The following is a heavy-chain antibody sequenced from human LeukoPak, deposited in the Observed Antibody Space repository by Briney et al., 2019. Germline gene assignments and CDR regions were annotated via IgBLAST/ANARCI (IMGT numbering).Heavy chain of an antibody. CDR3: ARDKVLYDSSGYYYGLFDY. J-gene: IGHJ4*02. CDR1: GFTFSSYG. V-gene: IGHV3-30*03. CDR2: ISYDGSNK. D-gene: IGHD3-22*01. Sequence: GGSLRLSCAASGFTFSSYGMHWVRQAPGKGLEWVAVISYDGSNKYYADSVKGRFTISRDNAKNSLYLQMNSLRAEDTAVYYCARDKVLYDSSGYYYGLFDYWGQGTLVTVSS.